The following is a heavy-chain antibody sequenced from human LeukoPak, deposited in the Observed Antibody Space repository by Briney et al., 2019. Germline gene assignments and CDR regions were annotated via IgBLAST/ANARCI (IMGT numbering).Heavy chain of an antibody. D-gene: IGHD2-15*01. CDR2: IYSGGST. Sequence: PGGSLRLSCAASGFTVSSNYMSWVRQAPGKGLEWVSVIYSGGSTYYADSVKGRFTISRDNSKNTLYLQMNSLRAEDTAVYYCARERHCSGGSCYGGYFDYWGQGTLVTVSS. CDR3: ARERHCSGGSCYGGYFDY. CDR1: GFTVSSNY. V-gene: IGHV3-53*01. J-gene: IGHJ4*02.